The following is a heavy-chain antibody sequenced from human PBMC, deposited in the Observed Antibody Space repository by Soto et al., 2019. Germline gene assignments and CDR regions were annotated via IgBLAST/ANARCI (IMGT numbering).Heavy chain of an antibody. J-gene: IGHJ4*02. CDR3: ARDLPEDPDCYFDY. Sequence: QVQLEQSGAEVKNPGASVKVSCKASGYTFTNYVIHWVRQAPGQGLEWMGWIAAGGGGTRISQKFEGRVTITRDTSTSTAHMELSSLTSEDTAIYYCARDLPEDPDCYFDYWGQGTLVTVSS. D-gene: IGHD2-15*01. CDR1: GYTFTNYV. CDR2: IAAGGGGT. V-gene: IGHV1-3*01.